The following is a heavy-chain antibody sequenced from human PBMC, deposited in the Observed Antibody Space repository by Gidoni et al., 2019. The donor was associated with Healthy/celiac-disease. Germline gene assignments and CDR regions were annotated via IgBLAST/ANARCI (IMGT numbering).Heavy chain of an antibody. CDR2: ISSSSSYI. J-gene: IGHJ5*02. Sequence: EVQLVESGGGLVKPGGSLRLSCAASGFTFSSYSMNWFRQAPGKGLEWVSSISSSSSYIYYADSVKGRFTISRDNAKNSLYLQMNSLRAEDTAVYYCARDSIVVVPAAILWFDPWGQGTLVTVSS. D-gene: IGHD2-2*01. CDR3: ARDSIVVVPAAILWFDP. CDR1: GFTFSSYS. V-gene: IGHV3-21*01.